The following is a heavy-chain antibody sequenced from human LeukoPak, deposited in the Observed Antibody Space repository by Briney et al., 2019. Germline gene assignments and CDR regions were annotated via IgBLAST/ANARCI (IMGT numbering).Heavy chain of an antibody. J-gene: IGHJ4*02. Sequence: ASVKVSCKASGYTFTSYAMHWVRQAPGQRLEWMGWINAGNGNTKYSQEFQGRVTITRDTSASTAYMELSSLRSEDMAAYHCARGSGYSYGVFSYWGQGTLVTVSS. V-gene: IGHV1-3*03. CDR1: GYTFTSYA. CDR3: ARGSGYSYGVFSY. D-gene: IGHD5-18*01. CDR2: INAGNGNT.